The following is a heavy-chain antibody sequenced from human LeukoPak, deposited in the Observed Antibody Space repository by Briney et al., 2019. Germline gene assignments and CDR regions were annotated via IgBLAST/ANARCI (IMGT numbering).Heavy chain of an antibody. V-gene: IGHV4-4*02. J-gene: IGHJ4*02. D-gene: IGHD2-2*01. CDR1: VGSISSSNW. CDR3: ARDGDCSSTSCYGGFDY. Sequence: SGTLSLTCAVSVGSISSSNWGSWVRQPPGKGLEWIGEIYHSGSTNYNPSLKGRVTISVDKSKNQFSLKLSSVTAADTAVYYCARDGDCSSTSCYGGFDYWGQGTLVTVSS. CDR2: IYHSGST.